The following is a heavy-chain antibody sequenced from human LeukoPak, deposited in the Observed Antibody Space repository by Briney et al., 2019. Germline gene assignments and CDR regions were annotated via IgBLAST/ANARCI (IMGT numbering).Heavy chain of an antibody. D-gene: IGHD3-3*01. CDR3: ARDNNDFWATEVWFDP. V-gene: IGHV3-33*01. Sequence: QPGGCLRLSCTASGFTFSNYGMHWVRQAPGKGLEWVAVIWYDGSKKYYADSVKGRFTISRDSSKNTLYLQMNSLRAEDTAVYYCARDNNDFWATEVWFDPWGQGTLVTVSS. CDR2: IWYDGSKK. J-gene: IGHJ5*02. CDR1: GFTFSNYG.